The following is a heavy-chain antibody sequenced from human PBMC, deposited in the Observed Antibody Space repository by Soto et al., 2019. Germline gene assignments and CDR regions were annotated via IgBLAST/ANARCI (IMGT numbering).Heavy chain of an antibody. CDR1: GFTCSSYA. D-gene: IGHD4-17*01. J-gene: IGHJ2*01. CDR3: AKRTVGWYFDL. Sequence: EVQLFESGGGLVQPGGSLRLSCAASGFTCSSYAMSWVRQAPGKGLEWVSAISGRGDSTYYADSVKGRFTISRDNSKNTQYLQMNSLRAEDTAVYYCAKRTVGWYFDLCGRGTLVTVSS. CDR2: ISGRGDST. V-gene: IGHV3-23*01.